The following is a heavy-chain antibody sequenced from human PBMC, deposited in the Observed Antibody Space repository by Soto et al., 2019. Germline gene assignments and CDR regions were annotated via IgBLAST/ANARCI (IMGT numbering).Heavy chain of an antibody. CDR1: GYTFTGYY. J-gene: IGHJ4*03. Sequence: ASVKVSCKASGYTFTGYYVHWVRQAPGQGPEWMGWINPNSGGTKSAQKFQGRVTMTRDTSISTAYMELSRLRSDDTAVYYCARRKGDYYDSSGYHYYFDYWGQGTLVTVSS. D-gene: IGHD3-22*01. CDR2: INPNSGGT. V-gene: IGHV1-2*02. CDR3: ARRKGDYYDSSGYHYYFDY.